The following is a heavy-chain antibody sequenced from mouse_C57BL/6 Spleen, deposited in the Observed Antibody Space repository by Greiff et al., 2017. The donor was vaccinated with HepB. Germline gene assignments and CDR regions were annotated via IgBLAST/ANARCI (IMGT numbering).Heavy chain of an antibody. Sequence: EVQVVESGGDLVKPGGSLKLSCAASGFTFSSYCLSWVRQTPDKRLEWVATISSGGSYTYYPDSVQGRFTISRDNAKNTLYLQMSSLKSEDTAMYYCARPEYYGSSYGDWYFDVWGTGTTVTVSS. CDR2: ISSGGSYT. J-gene: IGHJ1*03. CDR3: ARPEYYGSSYGDWYFDV. D-gene: IGHD1-1*01. V-gene: IGHV5-6*01. CDR1: GFTFSSYC.